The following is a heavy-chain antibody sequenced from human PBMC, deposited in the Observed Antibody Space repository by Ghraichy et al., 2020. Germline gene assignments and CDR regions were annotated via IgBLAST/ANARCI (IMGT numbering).Heavy chain of an antibody. CDR1: GYSFTSYW. Sequence: GESLNISCKGSGYSFTSYWIGWVRQMPGKGLEWMGIIYPGDSDTRYSPSFQGQVTISADKSISTAYLQWSSLKASDTAMYYCARAEFWSGYSTGNWFDPWGQGTLVTVSS. D-gene: IGHD3-3*01. CDR2: IYPGDSDT. J-gene: IGHJ5*02. V-gene: IGHV5-51*01. CDR3: ARAEFWSGYSTGNWFDP.